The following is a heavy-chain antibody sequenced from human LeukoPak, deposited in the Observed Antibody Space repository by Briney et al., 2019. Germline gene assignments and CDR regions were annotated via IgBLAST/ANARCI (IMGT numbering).Heavy chain of an antibody. CDR1: GFTFSSYG. CDR2: IRYDGSNK. Sequence: NPGGSLRLSCAASGFTFSSYGMHWVRQAPGKGLEWVAFIRYDGSNKYYTDSVKGRFTISRDNSKNTLYLQMNSLRAEDTAVYYCAKGRGWEASYYYYYMDVWGKGTTVTISS. J-gene: IGHJ6*03. D-gene: IGHD1-26*01. V-gene: IGHV3-30*02. CDR3: AKGRGWEASYYYYYMDV.